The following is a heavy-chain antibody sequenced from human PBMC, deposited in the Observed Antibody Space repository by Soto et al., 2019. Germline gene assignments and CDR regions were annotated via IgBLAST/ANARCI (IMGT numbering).Heavy chain of an antibody. CDR1: GGSISSGGYY. V-gene: IGHV4-31*03. CDR3: ARVWGMAPDY. Sequence: QVQLQESGPGLVKPSQTLSLTCTVSGGSISSGGYYWSWIRQHPGKGLEWIGHFYYSGSTYYNPSLKSRVTMSVETPKNQFSLKLSSVTAADTAMYYCARVWGMAPDYWGQGTLVTVSS. CDR2: FYYSGST. J-gene: IGHJ4*02. D-gene: IGHD7-27*01.